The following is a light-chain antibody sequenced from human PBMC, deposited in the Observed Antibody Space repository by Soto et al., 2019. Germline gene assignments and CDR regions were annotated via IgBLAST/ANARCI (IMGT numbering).Light chain of an antibody. V-gene: IGKV1-5*03. CDR2: KAS. CDR3: LQDYNYPRT. Sequence: IQITQSPSTLSGTVGDRVTITCRASQTISSWLAWYQQKPGKAPKLLIYKASTLKSGVPSRFSGSGSGTEFTLTISSLQPDDFATYYCLQDYNYPRTFGQRTKVDI. J-gene: IGKJ1*01. CDR1: QTISSW.